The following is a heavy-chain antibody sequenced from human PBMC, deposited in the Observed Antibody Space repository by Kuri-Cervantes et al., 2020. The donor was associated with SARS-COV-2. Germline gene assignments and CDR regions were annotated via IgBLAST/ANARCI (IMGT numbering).Heavy chain of an antibody. Sequence: GGSLRLSCKGSGYSFTSYWIGWVRQMPGKGLEWMGIIYPGDSDVRYSPSFQGQVTVSADKSINTTYLQMNSLRAEDTAKYYCAKGDYRATLAFFDSRGQGTMVTVSS. CDR1: GYSFTSYW. CDR3: AKGDYRATLAFFDS. CDR2: IYPGDSDV. D-gene: IGHD4-11*01. J-gene: IGHJ4*02. V-gene: IGHV5-51*01.